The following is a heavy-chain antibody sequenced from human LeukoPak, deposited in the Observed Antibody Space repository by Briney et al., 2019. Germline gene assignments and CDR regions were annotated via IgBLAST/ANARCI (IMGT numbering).Heavy chain of an antibody. CDR1: GGSISSYY. Sequence: SETLSLTCTVSGGSISSYYRSWIRQPPGKGLEWIGYIYYSGNTNCNPSLKSRVTISVDTSKNQFSLKLSSVTAADTAVYYCARMGYCTDGVCAFDIWGQGTMVTVSS. CDR3: ARMGYCTDGVCAFDI. CDR2: IYYSGNT. V-gene: IGHV4-59*01. D-gene: IGHD2-8*01. J-gene: IGHJ3*02.